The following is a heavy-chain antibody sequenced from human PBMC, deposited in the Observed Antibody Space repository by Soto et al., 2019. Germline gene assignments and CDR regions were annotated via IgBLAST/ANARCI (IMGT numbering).Heavy chain of an antibody. CDR2: IWYDGSNK. D-gene: IGHD5-18*01. V-gene: IGHV3-33*01. CDR1: GFTFSSYG. Sequence: PGGSLRLSCAASGFTFSSYGMYWVRQAPGKGLEWVAVIWYDGSNKYYADSVKGRFTISRDNSKNTLYLQMNSLRAEDTAVYYCARDLGVDTAMESEFDYWGQGTLVTVSS. J-gene: IGHJ4*02. CDR3: ARDLGVDTAMESEFDY.